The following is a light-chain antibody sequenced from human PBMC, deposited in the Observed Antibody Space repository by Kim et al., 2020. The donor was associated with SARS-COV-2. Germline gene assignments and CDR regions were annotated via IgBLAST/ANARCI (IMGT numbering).Light chain of an antibody. CDR3: QQYGSAPVT. CDR2: GAS. J-gene: IGKJ4*01. CDR1: QFIRNPY. V-gene: IGKV3-20*01. Sequence: EIVLTQSPGTLALSPGDRATLSCRTSQFIRNPYLAWYQQKLGQAPRLLLYGASSRATGIPDRFSGSGFGTDFTLTIDRLEPEDFAVYYCQQYGSAPVTFGGGTKVDIK.